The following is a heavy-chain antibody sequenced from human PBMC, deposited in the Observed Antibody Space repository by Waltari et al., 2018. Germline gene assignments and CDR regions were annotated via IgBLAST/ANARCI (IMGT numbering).Heavy chain of an antibody. CDR1: GGTFSSYA. D-gene: IGHD1-7*01. CDR3: ARAELGLDDAFDI. J-gene: IGHJ3*02. CDR2: IIPIFGTA. Sequence: QVQLVQSGAEVKKPGSSVKVSCKAYGGTFSSYAISWVRKAPGQGLEWMGVIIPIFGTANYAQKFQVRVTITADESTSTAYMELSSLRSEDTAVYYCARAELGLDDAFDIWGQGTMVTVSS. V-gene: IGHV1-69*13.